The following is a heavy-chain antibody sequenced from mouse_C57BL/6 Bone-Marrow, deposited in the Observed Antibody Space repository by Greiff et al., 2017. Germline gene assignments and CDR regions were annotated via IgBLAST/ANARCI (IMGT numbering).Heavy chain of an antibody. J-gene: IGHJ3*01. Sequence: VQLQQSGPELVKPGASVKIPCKASGYTFTDYNMDWVKQSHGKSLEWIGDINPNNGGTIYNQKFKGKATLTVDKSSSTAYMELRSLTSEDTAVYYCAHYYGSSLWFAYWGQGTLVTVSA. CDR2: INPNNGGT. D-gene: IGHD1-1*01. V-gene: IGHV1-18*01. CDR1: GYTFTDYN. CDR3: AHYYGSSLWFAY.